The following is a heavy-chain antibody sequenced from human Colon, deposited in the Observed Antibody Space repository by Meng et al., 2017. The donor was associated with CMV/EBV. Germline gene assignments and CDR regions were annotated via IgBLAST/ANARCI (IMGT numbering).Heavy chain of an antibody. D-gene: IGHD6-25*01. J-gene: IGHJ4*02. CDR3: AKRRGQLSGYDY. Sequence: SGPTLVKPTETLTLTCSLSGLSLDTTGLTVDWIRQPPGKALEWLSLIYWNDDRCYSPSLKSRLTITRDRSKNQVVLRMTDMEPADTATYYCAKRRGQLSGYDYWGQGLRVTVSS. CDR2: IYWNDDR. CDR1: GLSLDTTGLT. V-gene: IGHV2-5*01.